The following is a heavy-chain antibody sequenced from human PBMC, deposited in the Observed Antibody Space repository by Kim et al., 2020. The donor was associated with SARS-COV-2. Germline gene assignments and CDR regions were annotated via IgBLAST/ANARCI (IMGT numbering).Heavy chain of an antibody. J-gene: IGHJ6*03. D-gene: IGHD6-13*01. V-gene: IGHV7-4-1*02. CDR3: ARDEAGTTPGYYYYYMDV. CDR2: INTNTGNP. CDR1: GYTFTSYA. Sequence: ASVKVSCNASGYTFTSYAMNWVRQAPGQGLEWMGWINTNTGNPTYAQGFTGRFVFSLDTSVSTAYLQISSLKAEDTAVYYCARDEAGTTPGYYYYYMDVWGKGTTVTVSS.